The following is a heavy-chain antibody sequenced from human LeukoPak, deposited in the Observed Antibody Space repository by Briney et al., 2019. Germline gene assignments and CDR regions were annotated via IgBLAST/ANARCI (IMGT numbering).Heavy chain of an antibody. CDR1: GVPIGHFH. Sequence: SEPLSLPCTVSGVPIGHFHWSWIRQPPGKGLEWMGSVYYSGRTNYNPSLKSRVTISVDTSKNQFSLKVNYVTAADTAVYYCARDDMAVADAGYRWFDPWGQGILVTVSS. V-gene: IGHV4-59*12. D-gene: IGHD6-19*01. CDR3: ARDDMAVADAGYRWFDP. CDR2: VYYSGRT. J-gene: IGHJ5*02.